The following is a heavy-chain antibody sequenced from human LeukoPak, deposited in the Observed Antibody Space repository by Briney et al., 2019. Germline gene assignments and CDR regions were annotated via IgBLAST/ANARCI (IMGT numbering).Heavy chain of an antibody. CDR2: ISSDGSDK. Sequence: PWGSLSLSCAASGFTFSTFGIHWVRQAPGKGLELVAVISSDGSDKYYTDSVKGRFTISRDNSKNTLFLQMSSLRADDTALYYCAKERLGATTPNPDYWGQGTLVTVSS. CDR1: GFTFSTFG. D-gene: IGHD1-26*01. CDR3: AKERLGATTPNPDY. J-gene: IGHJ4*01. V-gene: IGHV3-30*18.